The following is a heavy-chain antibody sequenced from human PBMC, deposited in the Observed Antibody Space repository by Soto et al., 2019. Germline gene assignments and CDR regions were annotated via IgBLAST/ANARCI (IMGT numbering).Heavy chain of an antibody. CDR2: IHYTGNT. CDR1: GGSISSGDYY. D-gene: IGHD6-13*01. V-gene: IGHV4-39*01. Sequence: SETLSLTCTVSGGSISSGDYYWSWIRQPPGKGLEYIGNIHYTGNTFYNASLKSRVTISVDTSKNQVSLKLRSVTAADTAVYYCARQVIAAAGTGYFQHWGQGAPVTVSS. CDR3: ARQVIAAAGTGYFQH. J-gene: IGHJ1*01.